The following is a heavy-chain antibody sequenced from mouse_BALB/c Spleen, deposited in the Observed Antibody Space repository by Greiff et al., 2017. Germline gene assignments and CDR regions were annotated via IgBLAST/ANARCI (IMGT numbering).Heavy chain of an antibody. CDR3: ARDRGTARFAY. CDR1: GFTFSDYY. V-gene: IGHV5-4*02. CDR2: ISDGGSYT. Sequence: EVHLVESGGGLVKPGGSLKLSCAASGFTFSDYYMYWVRQTPEKRLEWVATISDGGSYTYYPDSVKGRFTISRDNAKNNLYLQMSSLKSEDTAMYYCARDRGTARFAYWGQGTLVTVSA. D-gene: IGHD1-2*01. J-gene: IGHJ3*01.